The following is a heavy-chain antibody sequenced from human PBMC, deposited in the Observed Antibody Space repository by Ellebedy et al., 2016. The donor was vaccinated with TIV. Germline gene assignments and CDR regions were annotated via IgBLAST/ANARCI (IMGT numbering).Heavy chain of an antibody. CDR2: IGTAGET. J-gene: IGHJ6*02. V-gene: IGHV3-13*01. CDR3: ARGGPDMARGVSYGMDV. D-gene: IGHD3-10*01. CDR1: GCTFSRYD. Sequence: GESLKISXASSGCTFSRYDMHWVRQATGKGLEWVSGIGTAGETYYPGSVRDRFTISRENAKNSLYLQMNGLTAEDTAVYYCARGGPDMARGVSYGMDVWGQGTTVTVSS.